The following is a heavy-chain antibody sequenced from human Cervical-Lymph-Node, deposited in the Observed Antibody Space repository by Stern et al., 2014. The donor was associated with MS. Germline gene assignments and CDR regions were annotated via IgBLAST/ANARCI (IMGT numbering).Heavy chain of an antibody. J-gene: IGHJ4*02. CDR3: ARDTSSPERSDW. V-gene: IGHV3-53*01. CDR1: GFTVSRDY. CDR2: ITNVGST. Sequence: EMQLVESGGGVIQPGGSLRLSCTASGFTVSRDYMTWVRQAPGKGLEWVSLITNVGSTFYTDSVKVRFTISRDDSKNTVYLHMTSLRAEDTAMYYCARDTSSPERSDWWGQGTLVTVSS. D-gene: IGHD1-1*01.